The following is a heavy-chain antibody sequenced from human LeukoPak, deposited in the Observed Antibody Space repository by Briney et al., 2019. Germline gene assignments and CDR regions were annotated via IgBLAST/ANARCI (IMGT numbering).Heavy chain of an antibody. CDR2: ISYDGSNK. CDR1: GFTFSSYA. J-gene: IGHJ4*02. Sequence: GGSLRLSCAASGFTFSSYAMHWVRQAPGKGLEWVAVISYDGSNKYYADSVKGRFTISRDNSKNTLYLQMNSLRAEDAALYYCAKDQQLVSGYFDYWGQGTLVTVSS. V-gene: IGHV3-30-3*01. D-gene: IGHD6-13*01. CDR3: AKDQQLVSGYFDY.